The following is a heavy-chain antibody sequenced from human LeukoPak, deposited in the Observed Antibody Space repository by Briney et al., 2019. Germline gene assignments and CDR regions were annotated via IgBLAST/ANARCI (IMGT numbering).Heavy chain of an antibody. Sequence: KPSETLSLTCAVYGGSFSGYYWSWIRQPPGKGLEWIGEINHSGSTNYNPSLKSRVTISVDTSKNQFSLKLSSVTAADTAAYYCARAKEDYYGSGSFDYWGQGTLVTVSS. J-gene: IGHJ4*02. CDR3: ARAKEDYYGSGSFDY. D-gene: IGHD3-10*01. CDR1: GGSFSGYY. CDR2: INHSGST. V-gene: IGHV4-34*01.